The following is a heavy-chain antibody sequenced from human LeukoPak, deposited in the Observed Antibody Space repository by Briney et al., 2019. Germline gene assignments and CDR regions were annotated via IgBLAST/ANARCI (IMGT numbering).Heavy chain of an antibody. D-gene: IGHD3-22*01. V-gene: IGHV3-23*01. CDR2: ISGSGGST. Sequence: PGGSLRLSCAASGFSFSSYAMSRGRPAPGKGLEWVSAISGSGGSTHYADSVKGRFTISRDNSKNTLYLQMNSLRAEDTTVYYCAKDDSSGYYHCPIDYWGQGTLVTVSS. CDR3: AKDDSSGYYHCPIDY. J-gene: IGHJ4*02. CDR1: GFSFSSYA.